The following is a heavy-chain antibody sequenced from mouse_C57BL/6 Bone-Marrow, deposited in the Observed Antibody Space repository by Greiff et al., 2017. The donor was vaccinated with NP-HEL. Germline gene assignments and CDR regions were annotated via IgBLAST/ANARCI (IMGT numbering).Heavy chain of an antibody. D-gene: IGHD1-1*01. CDR2: IDPENGDT. CDR1: GFNIKDDY. J-gene: IGHJ3*01. CDR3: TTQIYYYGSSYAY. V-gene: IGHV14-4*01. Sequence: EVQLQESGAELVRPGASVKLSCTASGFNIKDDYMHWVKQRPEQGLEWIGWIDPENGDTEYDSKFQGKATITADTSSNTAYLQLSSLTSEDTAVYYCTTQIYYYGSSYAYWGQGTLVTVSA.